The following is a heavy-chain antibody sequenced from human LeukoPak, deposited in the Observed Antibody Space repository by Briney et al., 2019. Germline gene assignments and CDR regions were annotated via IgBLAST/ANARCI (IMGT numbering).Heavy chain of an antibody. V-gene: IGHV3-30*04. CDR2: IPNDGNNK. D-gene: IGHD3-10*01. CDR1: GFIFNSYP. CDR3: ARPDDSESFYRANHY. Sequence: PGGSLRLSCAASGFIFNSYPMHWVRQAPGKGLEWVAVIPNDGNNKYYADSVKGRFTISRDNSNNTLSLQMNGLRVEDTAVYYCARPDDSESFYRANHYWGRGTLVTVS. J-gene: IGHJ4*02.